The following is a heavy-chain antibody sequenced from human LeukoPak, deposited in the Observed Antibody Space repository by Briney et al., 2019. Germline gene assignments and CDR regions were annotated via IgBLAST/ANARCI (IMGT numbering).Heavy chain of an antibody. CDR2: INHSGST. D-gene: IGHD2-15*01. V-gene: IGHV4-34*01. CDR1: GGSFSGCY. CDR3: ARGRLSRYGMDV. J-gene: IGHJ6*04. Sequence: SETLSLTCAVYGGSFSGCYWSWIRQPPGKGLEWIGEINHSGSTNHNPSLKSRVTISVDTSKNQFSLKLSSVTAADTAVYYCARGRLSRYGMDVWGKGTTVTVSS.